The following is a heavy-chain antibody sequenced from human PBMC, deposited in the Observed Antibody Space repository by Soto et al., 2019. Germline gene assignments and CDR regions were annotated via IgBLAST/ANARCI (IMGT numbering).Heavy chain of an antibody. V-gene: IGHV3-43*01. D-gene: IGHD2-21*02. Sequence: GGSLRLSCAASGFTFDDYTMHWVRQAPGKGLEWVSLISWDGGSTYYADSVKGRFTISRDNSKNSLYLQMNSLRAEDTAVYYCARDFQIPAYCGGDCYLDPLDYWGQG. CDR3: ARDFQIPAYCGGDCYLDPLDY. CDR2: ISWDGGST. CDR1: GFTFDDYT. J-gene: IGHJ4*02.